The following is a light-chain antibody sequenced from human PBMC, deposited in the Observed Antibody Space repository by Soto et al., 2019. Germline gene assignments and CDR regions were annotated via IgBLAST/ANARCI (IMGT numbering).Light chain of an antibody. CDR1: QSISSY. V-gene: IGKV1-39*01. CDR3: QQYNRYSRT. J-gene: IGKJ1*01. Sequence: DLQMTQSPSSLSASVGDRVTITCRASQSISSYLNWYQQKPGKAPKLLIYAASSLQSGVPSRFSVISYGTDVTLTIRSLQPEDGSTYYGQQYNRYSRTFGQGTKVEIK. CDR2: AAS.